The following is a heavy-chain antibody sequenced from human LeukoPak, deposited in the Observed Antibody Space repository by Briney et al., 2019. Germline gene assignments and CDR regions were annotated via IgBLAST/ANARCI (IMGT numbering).Heavy chain of an antibody. CDR1: GYTFTSYG. D-gene: IGHD3-3*01. J-gene: IGHJ3*02. CDR3: ARDGGYDFWSGYEDAFDI. Sequence: GASVKVSCKASGYTFTSYGISWVRQAPGRGLEWMGWISAYNGNTNYAQKLQGRVTMTTDTSTSTAYMELRSLRSDDTAVYYCARDGGYDFWSGYEDAFDIWGQGTMVTVSS. V-gene: IGHV1-18*01. CDR2: ISAYNGNT.